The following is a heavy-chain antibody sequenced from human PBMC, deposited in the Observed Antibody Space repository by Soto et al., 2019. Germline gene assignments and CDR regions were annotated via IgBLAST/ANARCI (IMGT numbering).Heavy chain of an antibody. CDR3: ARRGNYYYGSGLHNYYYGMDV. V-gene: IGHV4-34*01. Sequence: SETLSLTCAVYGGSFSGYYWSWIRQPPGKGLEWIGEINHSGSTNYNPSLKSRVTISVDTSKNQFSLKLSPVTAADTAVYYCARRGNYYYGSGLHNYYYGMDVWGQGTTVTVSS. CDR2: INHSGST. D-gene: IGHD3-10*01. J-gene: IGHJ6*02. CDR1: GGSFSGYY.